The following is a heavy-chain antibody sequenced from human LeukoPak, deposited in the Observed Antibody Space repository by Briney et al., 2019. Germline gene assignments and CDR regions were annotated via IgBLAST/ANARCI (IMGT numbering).Heavy chain of an antibody. CDR1: GGTFSSYA. J-gene: IGHJ4*02. CDR2: IIPIFGTA. CDR3: ARRYFGSGSYYTDY. V-gene: IGHV1-69*13. D-gene: IGHD3-10*01. Sequence: GASVKVSCKASGGTFSSYAISRVRQAPGQGLEWMGGIIPIFGTANYAQKFQGRVTITADESTSTAYMELSSLRSEDTAVYYCARRYFGSGSYYTDYWGQGTLVTVSS.